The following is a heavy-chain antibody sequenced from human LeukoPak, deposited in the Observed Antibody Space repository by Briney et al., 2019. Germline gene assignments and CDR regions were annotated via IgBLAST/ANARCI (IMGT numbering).Heavy chain of an antibody. J-gene: IGHJ4*02. CDR3: ARDPYSYGYFDY. Sequence: SETLSLTCTVSGGSISSYYWSWIRQPPGKGLKWIGYIYYSGRTNYNPSLKSRVTISVDTSKNQFSLKLSSVTAADTAVYYCARDPYSYGYFDYWGQGTLVSVSS. D-gene: IGHD5-18*01. CDR1: GGSISSYY. V-gene: IGHV4-59*01. CDR2: IYYSGRT.